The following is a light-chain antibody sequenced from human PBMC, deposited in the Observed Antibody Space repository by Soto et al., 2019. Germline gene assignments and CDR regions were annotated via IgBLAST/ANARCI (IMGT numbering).Light chain of an antibody. V-gene: IGLV2-14*01. CDR2: EVS. CDR1: SSDIGNYDF. J-gene: IGLJ2*01. Sequence: QSVLTQPASVSGSPGQSITISCTGTSSDIGNYDFVSWYQQVPGTAPKAMIYEVSSRPSGVSNRFSGSKSGNTASLTISGLKAEDEAYSYCSSYTTSTSFILFGGGTQLTVL. CDR3: SSYTTSTSFIL.